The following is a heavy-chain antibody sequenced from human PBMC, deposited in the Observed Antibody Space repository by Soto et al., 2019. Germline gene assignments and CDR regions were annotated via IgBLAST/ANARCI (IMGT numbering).Heavy chain of an antibody. CDR2: IIPILGIA. CDR1: GGTFSSYT. J-gene: IGHJ5*02. CDR3: ARDRIGTMVRGVANGRFDP. D-gene: IGHD3-10*01. V-gene: IGHV1-69*08. Sequence: QVQLVQSGAEVKKPGSSVKVSCKASGGTFSSYTISWVRQAPGQGLEWMGRIIPILGIANYAQKFQGRVTITADKSTITAYMELSSLRSEDTAVYYCARDRIGTMVRGVANGRFDPWGQGTLVTVSS.